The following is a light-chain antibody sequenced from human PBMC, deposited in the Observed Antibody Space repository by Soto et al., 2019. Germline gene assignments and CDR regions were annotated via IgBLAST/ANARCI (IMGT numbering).Light chain of an antibody. V-gene: IGKV3-11*01. J-gene: IGKJ4*01. CDR2: DAS. Sequence: EIVLTQSPATLSLSLGETATLSCRASQRVGSYLAWYQQKPGQAPRLLIYDASTRATGIPARLSGSGSETDFTLTISSLEPEDFAVYYCQQRTNSPPVTFGGGTKVEIK. CDR3: QQRTNSPPVT. CDR1: QRVGSY.